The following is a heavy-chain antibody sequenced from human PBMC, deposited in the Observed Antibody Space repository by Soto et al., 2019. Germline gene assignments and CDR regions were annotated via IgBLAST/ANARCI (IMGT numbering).Heavy chain of an antibody. V-gene: IGHV5-51*01. CDR1: GYSFTSYW. Sequence: GESLKISCKGSGYSFTSYWIGWVRQMPGKGLEWMGIIYPGDSDTRYSPSFQGQVTISADKSISTAYLQWSSLKASDTAMYYCARSLCTTGTTCRCAFDIWGQGTMVTVSS. J-gene: IGHJ3*02. CDR3: ARSLCTTGTTCRCAFDI. D-gene: IGHD1-1*01. CDR2: IYPGDSDT.